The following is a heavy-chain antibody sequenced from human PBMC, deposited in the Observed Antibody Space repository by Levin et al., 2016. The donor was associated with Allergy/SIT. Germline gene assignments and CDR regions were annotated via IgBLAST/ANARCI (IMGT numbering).Heavy chain of an antibody. CDR3: AKDKWAGCSSTSCYPFFDY. Sequence: GESLKISCAASGLTVSSNFMSWVRQAPGKGLEWVSVIYSGGGTYYADSVKGRFTISRDNSKNTLYLQMNSLRAEDTAVYYCAKDKWAGCSSTSCYPFFDYWGQGTLVTVSS. J-gene: IGHJ4*02. D-gene: IGHD2-2*01. V-gene: IGHV3-66*01. CDR2: IYSGGGT. CDR1: GLTVSSNF.